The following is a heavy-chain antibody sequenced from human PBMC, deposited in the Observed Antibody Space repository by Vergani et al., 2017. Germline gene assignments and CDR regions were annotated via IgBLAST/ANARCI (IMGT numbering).Heavy chain of an antibody. Sequence: QVQLVESGGGLVKPGGSLRLSCAASGFTFSSYGMHWVRQAPGKGLEWVAVISYDGSNKYYADSVKGRFTISRDNSKNTLYLQMNSLRAEDTAVYYCAKPLLWFGEFLHPAFDIWGQGTMVTVSS. D-gene: IGHD3-10*01. CDR2: ISYDGSNK. CDR3: AKPLLWFGEFLHPAFDI. CDR1: GFTFSSYG. V-gene: IGHV3-30*18. J-gene: IGHJ3*02.